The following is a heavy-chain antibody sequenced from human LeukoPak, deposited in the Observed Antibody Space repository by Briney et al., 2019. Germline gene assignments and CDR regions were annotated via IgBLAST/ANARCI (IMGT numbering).Heavy chain of an antibody. CDR3: ARDPNPKTAFDI. V-gene: IGHV4-34*01. D-gene: IGHD1-14*01. CDR1: GGSFSGYY. CDR2: INHSGST. J-gene: IGHJ3*02. Sequence: PSETLSLTCAVYGGSFSGYYWSWIRQPPGKGLEWIGEINHSGSTNYNPSLKSRVTISVDTSKNQFSLQLNSVTPEDTAVYYCARDPNPKTAFDIWGQGTMVTVSS.